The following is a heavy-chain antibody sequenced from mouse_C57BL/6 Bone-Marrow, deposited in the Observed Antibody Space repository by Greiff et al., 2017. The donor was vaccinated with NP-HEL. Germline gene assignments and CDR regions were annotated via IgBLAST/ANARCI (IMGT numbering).Heavy chain of an antibody. V-gene: IGHV10-1*01. J-gene: IGHJ1*03. CDR1: GFSFNTYA. Sequence: EVKLQESGGGLVQPKGSLKLSCAASGFSFNTYAMNWVRQAPGKGLEWVARIRSKSNNYATYYADSVKDRFTISMDDSESMLYLQMNNLKAKDTAMYYCVRQGVVARYWYFDVWGTGTTVTVSS. D-gene: IGHD1-1*01. CDR2: IRSKSNNYAT. CDR3: VRQGVVARYWYFDV.